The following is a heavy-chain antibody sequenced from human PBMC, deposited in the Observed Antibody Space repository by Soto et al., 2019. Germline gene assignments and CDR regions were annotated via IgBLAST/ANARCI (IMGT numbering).Heavy chain of an antibody. Sequence: QVQLVESGGGVVQPGRSLRLSCAASGFTFSTYGMRWVRQAPGKGLEWVAVMGNDGITTFYADSVKGRFTISRDNSKNTLFLQMNSLRADDTAVYYCAKEFQWELHAFDIWGQGTMVTVSS. J-gene: IGHJ3*02. CDR1: GFTFSTYG. V-gene: IGHV3-30*18. D-gene: IGHD1-26*01. CDR3: AKEFQWELHAFDI. CDR2: MGNDGITT.